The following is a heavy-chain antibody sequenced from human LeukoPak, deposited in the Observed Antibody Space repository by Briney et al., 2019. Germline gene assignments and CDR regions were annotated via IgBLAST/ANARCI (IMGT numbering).Heavy chain of an antibody. CDR3: ASARALYGYSGYDEPYFDY. CDR2: ISYDGSNK. CDR1: GFTFSSYA. J-gene: IGHJ4*02. V-gene: IGHV3-30-3*01. Sequence: PGGSLRLSCAASGFTFSSYAMHWVRQAPGKGLEWVAVISYDGSNKYYADSVKGRFTISRDNSKNTLYLEMNSLRAEDTAVYYCASARALYGYSGYDEPYFDYWGQGTLVTVSS. D-gene: IGHD5-12*01.